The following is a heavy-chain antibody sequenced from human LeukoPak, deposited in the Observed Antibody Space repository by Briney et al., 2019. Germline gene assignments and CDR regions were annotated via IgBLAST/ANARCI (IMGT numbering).Heavy chain of an antibody. CDR1: GFTFSSYA. D-gene: IGHD2-2*01. Sequence: GGSLRLSCAASGFTFSSYAMSWVRQAPGKGLEWVSVISGSGGSTYYADSVKGRFTISRDNSKNTLYLQMNSLRAEDTAVYYCGHLPPVVPGYNNVPWGQGTLVTVSS. CDR2: ISGSGGST. J-gene: IGHJ5*02. CDR3: GHLPPVVPGYNNVP. V-gene: IGHV3-23*01.